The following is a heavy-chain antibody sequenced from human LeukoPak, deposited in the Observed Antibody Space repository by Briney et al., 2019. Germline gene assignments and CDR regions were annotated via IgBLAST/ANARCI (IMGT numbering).Heavy chain of an antibody. V-gene: IGHV4-39*01. D-gene: IGHD4-17*01. Sequence: SETLSLTCTVSGSSISSSGYYWGWIRQPPGKGLEWIGSIYYSGSTYYNPSLKSRVTISVDTSKNQFSLKLSSVTAADTAVYYCARLPYGDYVFDYWGQGTLVTVSS. CDR2: IYYSGST. J-gene: IGHJ4*02. CDR1: GSSISSSGYY. CDR3: ARLPYGDYVFDY.